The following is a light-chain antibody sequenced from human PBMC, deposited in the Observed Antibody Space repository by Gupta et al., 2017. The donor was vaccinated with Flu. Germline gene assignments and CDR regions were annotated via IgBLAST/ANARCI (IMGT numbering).Light chain of an antibody. CDR1: QNVGRN. J-gene: IGKJ4*01. CDR3: QQYNKWPIS. CDR2: GAS. V-gene: IGKV3D-15*01. Sequence: ETVMTQSPVTLSASPAERVTLSCRASQNVGRNLAWYQQKPGRAPRLLIFGASTRAADVPARFSGSGSGTDFTLTIDGLQSEDFVFYCCQQYNKWPISFGGGTTVDIK.